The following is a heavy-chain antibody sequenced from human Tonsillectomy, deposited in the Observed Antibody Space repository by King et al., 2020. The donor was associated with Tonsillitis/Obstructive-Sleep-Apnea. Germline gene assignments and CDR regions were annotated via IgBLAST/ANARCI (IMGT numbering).Heavy chain of an antibody. J-gene: IGHJ4*02. D-gene: IGHD1-20*01. CDR2: INPSGGST. V-gene: IGHV1-46*01. CDR3: ARRDTWNDSWNYFDY. CDR1: GYTFTSYY. Sequence: VQLVQSEAEVKKPGASVKISCKASGYTFTSYYMHWVRQAPGQGLEWMGIINPSGGSTSYAQKFQGRVTMTRDTSTSTGYMELSSLRSEDTAVYYCARRDTWNDSWNYFDYWGQGTLVTVSS.